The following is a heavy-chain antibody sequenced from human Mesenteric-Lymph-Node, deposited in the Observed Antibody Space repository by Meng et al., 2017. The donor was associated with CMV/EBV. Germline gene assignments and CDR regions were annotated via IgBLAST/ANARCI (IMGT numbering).Heavy chain of an antibody. CDR1: GYTFTDYY. D-gene: IGHD5-12*01. CDR3: ARDVSVEVAAPMNY. J-gene: IGHJ4*02. V-gene: IGHV1-2*02. Sequence: ASVKVSCKASGYTFTDYYIHWVRQAPGQGLGWMGWIKPHSGDTNYPQKFQDRVTMTRDTSITTAYMELSRLTSDDTAVYYCARDVSVEVAAPMNYWGQGTLVTVSS. CDR2: IKPHSGDT.